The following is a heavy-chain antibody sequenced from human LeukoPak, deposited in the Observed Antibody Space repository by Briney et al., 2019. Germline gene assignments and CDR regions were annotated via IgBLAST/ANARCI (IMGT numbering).Heavy chain of an antibody. CDR2: ISAYNGNT. CDR3: ARGFDQLPNPYYYGMDV. Sequence: GASVKVSCKASGGTFSSYAISWVRQAPGQGLEWMGWISAYNGNTNYAQKLQGRVTMTTDTSTSTAYMELRSLRSDDTAVYYCARGFDQLPNPYYYGMDVWGQGTTVTVSS. V-gene: IGHV1-18*01. J-gene: IGHJ6*02. D-gene: IGHD2-2*01. CDR1: GGTFSSYA.